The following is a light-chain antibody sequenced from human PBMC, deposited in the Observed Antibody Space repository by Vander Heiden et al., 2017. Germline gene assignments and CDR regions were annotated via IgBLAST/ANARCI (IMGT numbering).Light chain of an antibody. CDR1: QGISNY. CDR3: QKYNSAPWT. V-gene: IGKV1-27*01. CDR2: AAS. Sequence: DIQLTQPPSSLSAFVGDRVTITCRASQGISNYLAWYQQKPGKVPKLLIYAASTLQSGVPSRFSGSGSGTDFTLTISSLQPEDVATYYCQKYNSAPWTFGQGTKVEIK. J-gene: IGKJ1*01.